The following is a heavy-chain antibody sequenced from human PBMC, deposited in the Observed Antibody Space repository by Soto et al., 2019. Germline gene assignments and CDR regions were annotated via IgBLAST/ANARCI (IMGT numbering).Heavy chain of an antibody. V-gene: IGHV1-3*01. CDR3: ARDKGIVVVLDAFDI. D-gene: IGHD2-2*01. CDR1: GYTFTSYA. CDR2: INAGNGNT. Sequence: ASVKVSCKASGYTFTSYAMHWVRQAPGQRLEWMGWINAGNGNTKYSQKFQGRVTITRDTSASTAYMELSSLRSEDTAVYYCARDKGIVVVLDAFDIWGQGPMVTVSS. J-gene: IGHJ3*02.